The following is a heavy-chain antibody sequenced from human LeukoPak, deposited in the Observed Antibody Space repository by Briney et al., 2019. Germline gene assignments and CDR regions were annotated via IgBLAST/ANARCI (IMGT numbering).Heavy chain of an antibody. CDR3: ARDHAVRGVIIDYYYGMDV. D-gene: IGHD3-10*01. Sequence: PSLTLSLTCTVSGSSISSGGYSWSWIRQHPGKGLEWIGYIYYSGSTYYNPSLKSRVTISVDTSKNQFSLKLSSVTAADTAVYYCARDHAVRGVIIDYYYGMDVWGQGTTVTVSS. CDR2: IYYSGST. V-gene: IGHV4-31*03. J-gene: IGHJ6*02. CDR1: GSSISSGGYS.